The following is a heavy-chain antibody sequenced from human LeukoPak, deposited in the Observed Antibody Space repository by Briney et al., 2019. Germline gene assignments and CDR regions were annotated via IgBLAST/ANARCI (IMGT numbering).Heavy chain of an antibody. D-gene: IGHD5-12*01. CDR3: AKDSGYDRDAFDI. V-gene: IGHV3-74*01. Sequence: GGSLRLSCAVSGFPLSSFWMHWVRQTPGKGLVWVSRINTDGSSTSYADSVKGRFTISRDNAKNTLYLQMNSLRAEDTALYYCAKDSGYDRDAFDIWGQGTMVTVSS. CDR2: INTDGSST. J-gene: IGHJ3*02. CDR1: GFPLSSFW.